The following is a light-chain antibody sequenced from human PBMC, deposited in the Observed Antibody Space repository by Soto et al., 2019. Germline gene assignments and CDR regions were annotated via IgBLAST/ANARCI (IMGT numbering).Light chain of an antibody. J-gene: IGKJ1*01. CDR1: RSISSSY. CDR3: QQYGSSPPIT. V-gene: IGKV3-20*01. CDR2: GAS. Sequence: EIVLTQSPGTLSLSPGERATLSCRASRSISSSYLAWYQQKPGQAPRLLIYGASNRASGIPDRFSGSGSGTGFTLTISRLEPEDFAVYYCQQYGSSPPITFGQGTKVEIK.